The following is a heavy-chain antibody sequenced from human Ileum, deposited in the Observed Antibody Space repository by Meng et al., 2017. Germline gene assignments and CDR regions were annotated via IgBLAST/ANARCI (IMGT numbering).Heavy chain of an antibody. V-gene: IGHV3-74*01. D-gene: IGHD6-19*01. Sequence: GGSLRLSCAASGFTFSIYPMHWVRQALGKAPECVSRIGSDGSYTIYADSVKGRFTISRDNARNTLYLEMNSLRAEDSAVYYCVREGVGWLSPGNYWGQGMLVTVSS. J-gene: IGHJ4*02. CDR2: IGSDGSYT. CDR3: VREGVGWLSPGNY. CDR1: GFTFSIYP.